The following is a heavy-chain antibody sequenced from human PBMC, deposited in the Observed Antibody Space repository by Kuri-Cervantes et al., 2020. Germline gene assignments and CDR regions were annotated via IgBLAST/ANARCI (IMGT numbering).Heavy chain of an antibody. CDR2: IMSTFETA. D-gene: IGHD3-16*01. CDR1: GGAFSNYA. CDR3: ARGYAASGSFDY. Sequence: SVKVSCKATGGAFSNYAFNWVRQAPGQGLEWMGVIMSTFETAKYGQNFQDKVTITLDESTSTAYMELTSLTSEDTAVYYCARGYAASGSFDYWGQGTLVTVSS. J-gene: IGHJ4*02. V-gene: IGHV1-69*13.